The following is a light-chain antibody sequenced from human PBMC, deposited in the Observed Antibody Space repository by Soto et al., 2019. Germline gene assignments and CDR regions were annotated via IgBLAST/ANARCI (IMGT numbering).Light chain of an antibody. Sequence: QSVLTQSSSASASLGSSVKLTCTLSSGHTTYIIAWHQQQPGKAPRYLMKLETSGSYNKGSGVPDRFSGSSSGADRYLTISNLRFEDEADYYCETWDINTHVVFGGGTKLTVL. CDR3: ETWDINTHVV. V-gene: IGLV4-60*02. CDR1: SGHTTYI. CDR2: LETSGSY. J-gene: IGLJ2*01.